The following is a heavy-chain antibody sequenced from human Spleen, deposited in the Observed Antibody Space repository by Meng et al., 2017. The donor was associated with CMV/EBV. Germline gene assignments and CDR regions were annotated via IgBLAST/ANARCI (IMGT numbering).Heavy chain of an antibody. J-gene: IGHJ4*02. Sequence: GESLKISCAASGFTFDDYAMHWVRQAPGKGLEWVSAITVSGGNTYYADSVKVRFTISRDNSKNTLYLQMNGLRADDTAVYYCAKGMATNPRYYFDYWGQGTLVTVSS. CDR3: AKGMATNPRYYFDY. CDR1: GFTFDDYA. V-gene: IGHV3-23*01. CDR2: ITVSGGNT. D-gene: IGHD5-24*01.